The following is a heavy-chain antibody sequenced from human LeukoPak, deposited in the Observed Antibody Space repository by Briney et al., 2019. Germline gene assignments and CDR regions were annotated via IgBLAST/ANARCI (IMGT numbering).Heavy chain of an antibody. D-gene: IGHD5-18*01. CDR3: ARQAIEYSYGANWFDP. J-gene: IGHJ5*02. V-gene: IGHV3-21*01. CDR2: ISSSSSYI. Sequence: GGSLRLSCAASGFTFSSYSMNWVRQAPGKGLEWVSSISSSSSYIYYAVSVKGRFTISRDNAKNSLYLQMNSLRAEDTAVYYCARQAIEYSYGANWFDPWGQGTLVTVSS. CDR1: GFTFSSYS.